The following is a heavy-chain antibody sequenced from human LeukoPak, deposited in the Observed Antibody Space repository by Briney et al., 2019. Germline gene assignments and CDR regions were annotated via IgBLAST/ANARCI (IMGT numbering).Heavy chain of an antibody. Sequence: GGSLRLSCAASGFTFSSYAMSWVRQAPGKGLGWVSSISGSGGSTYYADSVKGRFTISRDNSKNTLYLQMNSLRAEDTAVYYCAKVEHYYDSSGYLYYFDYWGQGTLVTLSS. CDR1: GFTFSSYA. CDR3: AKVEHYYDSSGYLYYFDY. D-gene: IGHD3-22*01. J-gene: IGHJ4*02. V-gene: IGHV3-23*01. CDR2: ISGSGGST.